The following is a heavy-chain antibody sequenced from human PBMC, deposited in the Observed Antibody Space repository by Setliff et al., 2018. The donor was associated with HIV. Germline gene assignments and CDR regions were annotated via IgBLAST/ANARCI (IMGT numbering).Heavy chain of an antibody. V-gene: IGHV3-23*01. J-gene: IGHJ5*02. Sequence: GGSLRLSCVASEFTFSSYAMNWVRQAPGKGLEWVSTISGSGGTKYYADSVKGRFTISRDNSKNTLYLRMDSLRAEDTAIYYCAKCGGTCWHNFFGPWGQGTLVTVSS. CDR2: ISGSGGTK. CDR1: EFTFSSYA. D-gene: IGHD2-15*01. CDR3: AKCGGTCWHNFFGP.